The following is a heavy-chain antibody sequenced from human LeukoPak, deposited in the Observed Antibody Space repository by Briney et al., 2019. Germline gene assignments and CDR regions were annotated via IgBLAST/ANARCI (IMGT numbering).Heavy chain of an antibody. Sequence: RASVKVSCKASGYTFIGYYMHWVRQAPGQGLEWMGWINPNSGDTNYAQRFQGRVTMTRDTSISTAYMELNRLRSDDTARYYCARALVAAGYFVYWGQGTLVTVSS. CDR2: INPNSGDT. CDR1: GYTFIGYY. J-gene: IGHJ4*02. CDR3: ARALVAAGYFVY. V-gene: IGHV1-2*02. D-gene: IGHD6-13*01.